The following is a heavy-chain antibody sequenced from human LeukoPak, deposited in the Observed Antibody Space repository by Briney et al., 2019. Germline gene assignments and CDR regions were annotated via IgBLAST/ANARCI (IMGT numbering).Heavy chain of an antibody. CDR2: ISYDGSNK. CDR1: GFTFSSYA. V-gene: IGHV3-30*04. Sequence: PGGSLRLSCAASGFTFSSYAMHWVRQAPGKGLEWVAVISYDGSNKYYADSVKGRFTISRDNSKNTLYLQMNSLRAEDTAVYYCARDRWEEMATTCDAFDIWGQGTMVTVSS. J-gene: IGHJ3*02. D-gene: IGHD5-24*01. CDR3: ARDRWEEMATTCDAFDI.